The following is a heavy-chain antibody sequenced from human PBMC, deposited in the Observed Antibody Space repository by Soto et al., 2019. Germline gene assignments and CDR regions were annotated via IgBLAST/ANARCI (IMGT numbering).Heavy chain of an antibody. Sequence: GGSLRLSCAASGFTFSSYGMHWVRQAPGKGLDWVAVILNDGTWQSYADSVKGRSTISRDNSKNTLFLEMNSLGAGDTAVYYCAIDDAFANDNGFDIWGQGTMVTVSS. V-gene: IGHV3-30*02. CDR1: GFTFSSYG. CDR3: AIDDAFANDNGFDI. D-gene: IGHD1-1*01. CDR2: ILNDGTWQ. J-gene: IGHJ3*02.